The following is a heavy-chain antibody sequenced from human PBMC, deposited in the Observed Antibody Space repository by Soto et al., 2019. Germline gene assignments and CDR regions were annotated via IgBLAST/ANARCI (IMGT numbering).Heavy chain of an antibody. CDR2: IYYSGST. V-gene: IGHV4-39*07. CDR3: ARGGPVDTAMVDYYYYMDV. CDR1: GGSISSSSYY. D-gene: IGHD5-18*01. J-gene: IGHJ6*03. Sequence: SETLSLTCTVSGGSISSSSYYWGWIRQPPGKGLEWIGSIYYSGSTYYNPSLKSRVTISVDKSKNQFSLKLSSVTAADTAVYYCARGGPVDTAMVDYYYYMDVWGKGTTVTVSS.